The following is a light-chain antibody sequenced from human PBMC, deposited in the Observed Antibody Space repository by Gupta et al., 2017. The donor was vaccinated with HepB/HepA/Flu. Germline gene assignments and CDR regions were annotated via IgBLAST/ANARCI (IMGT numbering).Light chain of an antibody. CDR3: QQYNEWPLT. CDR2: DAS. CDR1: QRVRSK. Sequence: EVVIMQCRAPLTASLGQRVTLSCRASQRVRSKLAWYQQKPGQAPSLLIYDASTRATGIPARFSCRGSGTDFTLTISSLQPEDFAVYSCQQYNEWPLTFGEGTKVEI. J-gene: IGKJ4*01. V-gene: IGKV3-15*01.